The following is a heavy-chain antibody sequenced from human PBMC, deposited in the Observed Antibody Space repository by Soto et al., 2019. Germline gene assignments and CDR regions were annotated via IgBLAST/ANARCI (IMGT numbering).Heavy chain of an antibody. D-gene: IGHD6-19*01. CDR2: ISYDGSNK. Sequence: PGGSLRLSCAASGFTFSSYAMHWVRQAPGKGLEWVAVISYDGSNKYYADSVKGRFTISRDNSKNTLYLQMNSLRAEDTAVYYCARDQRAVAGKFYYYYYGMDVWGQGTKVTVSS. CDR3: ARDQRAVAGKFYYYYYGMDV. J-gene: IGHJ6*02. CDR1: GFTFSSYA. V-gene: IGHV3-30-3*01.